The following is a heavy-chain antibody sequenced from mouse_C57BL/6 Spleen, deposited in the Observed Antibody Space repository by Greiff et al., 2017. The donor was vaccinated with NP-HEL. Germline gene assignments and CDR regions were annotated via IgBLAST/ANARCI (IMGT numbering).Heavy chain of an antibody. V-gene: IGHV1-39*01. D-gene: IGHD1-1*01. J-gene: IGHJ2*01. CDR2: INPNYGTT. CDR3: ARSGGTTVVAGENFDY. CDR1: GYSFTDYN. Sequence: EVQLVESGPELVKPGASVKISCKASGYSFTDYNMNWVKQSNGKSLEWIGVINPNYGTTSYNQKFKGKATLTVDQSSSTAYMQLNSLTSEDSAVYYCARSGGTTVVAGENFDYWGQGTTLTVSS.